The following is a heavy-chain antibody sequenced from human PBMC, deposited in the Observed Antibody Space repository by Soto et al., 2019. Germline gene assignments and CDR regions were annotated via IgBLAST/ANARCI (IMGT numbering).Heavy chain of an antibody. CDR2: IYYSGST. Sequence: PSETLSLTCTVSGGSISSYYWSWIRQPTGKGLEWIGYIYYSGSTNYNPSLKSRVTISVDTSKNQFSLKLSSVTAADTAVYYCAVAGDHYGMMIDYWGQGTLVTVSS. D-gene: IGHD3-9*01. J-gene: IGHJ4*02. CDR3: AVAGDHYGMMIDY. CDR1: GGSISSYY. V-gene: IGHV4-59*01.